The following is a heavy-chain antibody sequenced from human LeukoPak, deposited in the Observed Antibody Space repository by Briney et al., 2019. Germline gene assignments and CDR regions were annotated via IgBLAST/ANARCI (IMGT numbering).Heavy chain of an antibody. V-gene: IGHV3-43*01. D-gene: IGHD2-15*01. CDR1: GFTFDDYT. Sequence: PGGSLRLSCAASGFTFDDYTMHWVRQAPGKGLEWVSLISWDGGSTYYADSVKGRFTISRDNSKNSLYLQMNSLRTEDTALYYCAKDSLRPHEGYMDVWGKGTTVTVSS. J-gene: IGHJ6*03. CDR3: AKDSLRPHEGYMDV. CDR2: ISWDGGST.